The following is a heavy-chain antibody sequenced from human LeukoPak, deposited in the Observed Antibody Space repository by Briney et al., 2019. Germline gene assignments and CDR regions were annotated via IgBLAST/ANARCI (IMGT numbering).Heavy chain of an antibody. CDR2: ISGSGGST. CDR3: ARDRGSSWYGDAFDI. J-gene: IGHJ3*02. Sequence: GSLRLSCAASWFTLSKYAISLVPQAPGEGLGWVSAISGSGGSTYYADSVKGRFTISRDNTKNSLYLQMNSLRAEDTAVYYCARDRGSSWYGDAFDIWGQGTMVTVSS. D-gene: IGHD6-13*01. V-gene: IGHV3-23*01. CDR1: WFTLSKYA.